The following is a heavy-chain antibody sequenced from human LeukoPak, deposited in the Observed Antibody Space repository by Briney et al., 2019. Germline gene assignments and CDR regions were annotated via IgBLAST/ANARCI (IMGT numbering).Heavy chain of an antibody. J-gene: IGHJ4*02. V-gene: IGHV4-59*01. CDR2: IYYSGST. Sequence: PSETLSLTCTVSGGSISSYYWSWIRQPPGKGLEWVGYIYYSGSTNYNPSLKSRVTISVDTSKNQFSLKLSSVTAADTAVYYCERNDGDYVDYWGQGTLVTVSS. CDR3: ERNDGDYVDY. D-gene: IGHD1-1*01. CDR1: GGSISSYY.